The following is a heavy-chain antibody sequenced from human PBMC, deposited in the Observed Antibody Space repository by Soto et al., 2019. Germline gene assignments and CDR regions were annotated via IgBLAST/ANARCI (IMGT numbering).Heavy chain of an antibody. CDR3: ARAPLNYDSSGYHFDY. CDR1: GFTFITYS. V-gene: IGHV3-48*01. CDR2: ISSSSSTI. Sequence: EVQVVESGGGLVQPGGSLRLSCAASGFTFITYSMNWVRQAPGKGLEWVSYISSSSSTIHYADSVKGRFTISRDNAKNSQYLQMSSLRAEDTAVYYCARAPLNYDSSGYHFDYWGQGTLVTVSS. J-gene: IGHJ4*02. D-gene: IGHD3-22*01.